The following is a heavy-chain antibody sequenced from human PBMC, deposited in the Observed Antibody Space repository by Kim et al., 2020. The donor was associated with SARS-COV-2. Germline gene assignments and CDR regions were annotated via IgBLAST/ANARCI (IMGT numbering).Heavy chain of an antibody. D-gene: IGHD6-19*01. CDR3: ARDRYSSGWYTVGGMDV. Sequence: ASVKVSCKASGYTFTGYYMHWVRQAPGQGLEWMGWINPNSGGTNYAQKFQGRVTMTRDTSISTAYMELSRLRSDDTAVYYCARDRYSSGWYTVGGMDVWGQGTTVTVSS. J-gene: IGHJ6*02. CDR2: INPNSGGT. CDR1: GYTFTGYY. V-gene: IGHV1-2*02.